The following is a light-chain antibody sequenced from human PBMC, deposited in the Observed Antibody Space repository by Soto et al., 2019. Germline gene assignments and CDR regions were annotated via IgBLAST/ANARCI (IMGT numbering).Light chain of an antibody. Sequence: EIVLTQSPGTLSLSPGERATLSCRASQSVSSSYLAWCQQKPGQAPSLLIYGASSRATGIPDRFSGSGSGTNFTLTISRLEPEDFGVHYCQQYGSSTQTLGQGTKVDTK. CDR2: GAS. CDR3: QQYGSSTQT. CDR1: QSVSSSY. J-gene: IGKJ1*01. V-gene: IGKV3-20*01.